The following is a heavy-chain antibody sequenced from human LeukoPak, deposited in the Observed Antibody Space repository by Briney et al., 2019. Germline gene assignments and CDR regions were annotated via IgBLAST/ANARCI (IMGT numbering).Heavy chain of an antibody. J-gene: IGHJ3*02. V-gene: IGHV3-21*06. CDR1: GFTFSSYS. Sequence: GRSLRLSCAASGFTFSSYSMNWVRQAPGKGLEWVSFISSSSGDIYYADSVKGRFTISRDNAKNSLYLQMNSLRAEDTAVYYCARNRYCSGGTCYSLRAFDIWGQGTLLTVSS. CDR2: ISSSSGDI. CDR3: ARNRYCSGGTCYSLRAFDI. D-gene: IGHD2-15*01.